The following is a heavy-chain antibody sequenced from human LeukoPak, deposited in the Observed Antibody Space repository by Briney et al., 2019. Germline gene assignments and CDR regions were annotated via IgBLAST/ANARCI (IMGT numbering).Heavy chain of an antibody. D-gene: IGHD3-22*01. CDR3: ARRPPNYYDSSGYSVFDY. Sequence: GESLKISCKGSGYSFTTYWIAWVRQMPGKGLEWMGIIHPGDSDTRYSPSFQGQVTISADKSTSTAYLQWSSLKASDTAIYYCARRPPNYYDSSGYSVFDYWGQGILVTVSS. CDR1: GYSFTTYW. CDR2: IHPGDSDT. J-gene: IGHJ4*02. V-gene: IGHV5-51*01.